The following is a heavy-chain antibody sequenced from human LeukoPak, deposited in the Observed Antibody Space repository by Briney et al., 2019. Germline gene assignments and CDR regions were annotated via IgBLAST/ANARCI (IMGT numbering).Heavy chain of an antibody. V-gene: IGHV4-39*07. CDR3: ARGGRGFLEWLPFDY. Sequence: SETLSLTCTVSGGSISRSSYYWGWIRQPPGKGLEWIGSIYYSGSTYYNPSLKSRVTMSVGTSKNQFSLKLSSVTAADTAVYYCARGGRGFLEWLPFDYWGQGTLVTVSS. CDR1: GGSISRSSYY. CDR2: IYYSGST. J-gene: IGHJ4*02. D-gene: IGHD3-3*01.